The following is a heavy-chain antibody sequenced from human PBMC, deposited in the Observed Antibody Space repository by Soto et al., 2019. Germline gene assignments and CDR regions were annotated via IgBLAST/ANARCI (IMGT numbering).Heavy chain of an antibody. D-gene: IGHD2-2*01. Sequence: QVHLRESGPGLVKPSETLSLTCTVSGGSLSSSYYYWGWIRQAPGKGLTWLGSFYYTGFNNYNPSLGSRVSMSVDTSKSQFSLNLTSVTFADTAVYYCARGSNVVPATVHGFDPWGQGILVTVSS. CDR3: ARGSNVVPATVHGFDP. CDR2: FYYTGFN. V-gene: IGHV4-39*01. CDR1: GGSLSSSYYY. J-gene: IGHJ5*02.